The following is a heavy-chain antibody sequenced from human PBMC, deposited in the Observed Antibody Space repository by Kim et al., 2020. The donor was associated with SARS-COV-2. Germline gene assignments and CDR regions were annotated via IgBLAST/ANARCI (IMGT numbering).Heavy chain of an antibody. D-gene: IGHD3-9*01. CDR3: AKERDYEILTGNWFDP. Sequence: MKGRLTISREHSKNQLYLQMNSLRAEDTAVYYCAKERDYEILTGNWFDPWGQGTLVTVSS. J-gene: IGHJ5*02. V-gene: IGHV3-23*01.